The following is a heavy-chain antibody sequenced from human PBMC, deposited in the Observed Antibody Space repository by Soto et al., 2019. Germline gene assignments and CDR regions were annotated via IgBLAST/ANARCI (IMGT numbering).Heavy chain of an antibody. D-gene: IGHD1-1*01. CDR3: ARGLYKYYYYGMDV. Sequence: SETLSPTCAVYGGSFSGYYWSWIRQLPGKGLEWIGEINHSGSTNYNPSLKSRVTISVDTTKNQFTLKLSSVTAADTAVYYCARGLYKYYYYGMDVWGQGTTVTVSS. CDR2: INHSGST. CDR1: GGSFSGYY. J-gene: IGHJ6*02. V-gene: IGHV4-34*01.